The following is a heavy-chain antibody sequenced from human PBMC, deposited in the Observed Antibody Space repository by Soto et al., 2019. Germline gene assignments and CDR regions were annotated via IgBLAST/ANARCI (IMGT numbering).Heavy chain of an antibody. D-gene: IGHD3-9*01. V-gene: IGHV4-34*01. CDR2: TNHSGST. CDR1: GGSFSGYY. Sequence: SETLSLTCAVYGGSFSGYYWSWIRQPPGKGLEWIGETNHSGSTNYNPSLKSRVTISVDTSKNQFSLKLSSVTAADTAVYYCARGLPYDILTGYYYYYGMDVWGQGTTVTVSS. J-gene: IGHJ6*02. CDR3: ARGLPYDILTGYYYYYGMDV.